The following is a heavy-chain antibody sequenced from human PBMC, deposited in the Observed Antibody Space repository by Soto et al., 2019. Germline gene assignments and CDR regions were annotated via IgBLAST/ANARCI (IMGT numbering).Heavy chain of an antibody. J-gene: IGHJ6*02. D-gene: IGHD6-6*01. CDR2: ISGSGGST. CDR3: AKDLVEYSSRYYYYYGMDV. V-gene: IGHV3-23*01. Sequence: GGSLRLSCAASGFTFSSYAMSWVRQAPGKGLEWVSAISGSGGSTYYADSGKGRFTISRDNSKNTLYLQMNSLRAEDTAVYYCAKDLVEYSSRYYYYYGMDVWGQGTTVTVSS. CDR1: GFTFSSYA.